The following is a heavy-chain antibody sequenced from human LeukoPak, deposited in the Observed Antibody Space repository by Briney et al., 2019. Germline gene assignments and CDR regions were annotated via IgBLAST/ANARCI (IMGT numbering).Heavy chain of an antibody. Sequence: GASVKVSCKASGYIFTGYYMHWVRQAPGQGLEWMGWINPNSGDTNYAQKFQGRVTMTRDTSISTAYMELSRLRSDDTAVYYCARDQGMYSRRVNWFDPWGQGTLVTVSS. V-gene: IGHV1-2*02. J-gene: IGHJ5*02. CDR2: INPNSGDT. CDR3: ARDQGMYSRRVNWFDP. CDR1: GYIFTGYY. D-gene: IGHD6-13*01.